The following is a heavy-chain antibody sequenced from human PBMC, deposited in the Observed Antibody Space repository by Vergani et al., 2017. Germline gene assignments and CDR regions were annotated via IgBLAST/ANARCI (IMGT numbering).Heavy chain of an antibody. CDR1: GGSISSGGYY. J-gene: IGHJ3*02. CDR3: ARDGCSGGRCYAGGAFDI. CDR2: IYYSGST. D-gene: IGHD2-15*01. Sequence: QVQLQESGPGLVKPSQTLSLTCTVSGGSISSGGYYWSWIRQHPGKGLEWIGYIYYSGSTYYNPSLKSRVTISVDTSKNQFSLKLSSVTAADTAVYYCARDGCSGGRCYAGGAFDIWGQGTMVTVSS. V-gene: IGHV4-31*03.